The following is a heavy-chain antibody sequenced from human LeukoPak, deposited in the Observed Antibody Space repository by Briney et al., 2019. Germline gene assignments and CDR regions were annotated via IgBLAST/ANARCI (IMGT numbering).Heavy chain of an antibody. J-gene: IGHJ4*02. CDR2: IGSTGSTT. Sequence: PGGSLRLSCAASGFTSSSYAMSWVRQAPGKGPEWVSSIGSTGSTTYYADSVKGRFTISRDNSKNMMYLQMNSLRAEDTAIYYCVKIAASASDYWGQGTLVTVSS. V-gene: IGHV3-23*01. CDR1: GFTSSSYA. CDR3: VKIAASASDY. D-gene: IGHD6-13*01.